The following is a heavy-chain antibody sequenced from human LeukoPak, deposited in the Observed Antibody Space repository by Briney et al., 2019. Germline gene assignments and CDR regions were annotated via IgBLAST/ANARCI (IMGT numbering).Heavy chain of an antibody. CDR3: AKGLLWFGELGPYNWFDP. CDR2: ISGSGGST. J-gene: IGHJ5*02. D-gene: IGHD3-10*01. CDR1: GFTFSSYA. V-gene: IGHV3-23*01. Sequence: GGSLRLSCAASGFTFSSYAMSWVRQAPGKGLEWVSAISGSGGSTYYADSVKGRFTISRDNSKNTLYLQMNSLRAEDTAVYYCAKGLLWFGELGPYNWFDPWGRGTLVTVSS.